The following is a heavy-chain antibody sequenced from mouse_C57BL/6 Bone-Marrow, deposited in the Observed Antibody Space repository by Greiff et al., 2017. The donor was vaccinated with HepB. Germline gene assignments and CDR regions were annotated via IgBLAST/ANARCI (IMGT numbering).Heavy chain of an antibody. Sequence: QVHVKQPGAELVKPGASVKLSCKASGYTFTSYWMQWVKQRPGQGLEWIGEIDPSDSYTNYNQKSKGKATLTVDTSSSTAYMQLSSLTSEDSAVYYCYYGSSYYWGQGTTLTVSS. CDR1: GYTFTSYW. D-gene: IGHD1-1*01. CDR3: YYGSSYY. CDR2: IDPSDSYT. V-gene: IGHV1-50*01. J-gene: IGHJ2*01.